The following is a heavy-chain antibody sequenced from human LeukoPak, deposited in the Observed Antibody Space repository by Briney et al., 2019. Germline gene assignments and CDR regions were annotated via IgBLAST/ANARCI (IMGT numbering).Heavy chain of an antibody. CDR2: IWYDGSNK. J-gene: IGHJ4*02. CDR3: AKDHTGYSYGYGHLGY. D-gene: IGHD5-18*01. CDR1: GFTFSSYG. Sequence: GGSLRLSCAASGFTFSSYGMHWFRQAPAKGLDGWAVIWYDGSNKYYADSVKGRFTISRDNSKNTLYLQMNSLRAEDTAVYYCAKDHTGYSYGYGHLGYWGQGTLVTVSS. V-gene: IGHV3-33*06.